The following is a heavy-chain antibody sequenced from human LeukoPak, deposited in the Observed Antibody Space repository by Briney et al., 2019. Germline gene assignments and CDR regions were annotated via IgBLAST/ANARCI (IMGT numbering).Heavy chain of an antibody. CDR3: ARKAYGLDV. Sequence: GSLRLSCAASGFTFISYWMSWVRPAPEKGLEWVANIKQDGSEKYYVDSVKGRFTISRDNGKNSLYLQMTRLRAEDTAVYYCARKAYGLDVWGKGTTVTVSS. J-gene: IGHJ6*04. CDR2: IKQDGSEK. V-gene: IGHV3-7*03. CDR1: GFTFISYW.